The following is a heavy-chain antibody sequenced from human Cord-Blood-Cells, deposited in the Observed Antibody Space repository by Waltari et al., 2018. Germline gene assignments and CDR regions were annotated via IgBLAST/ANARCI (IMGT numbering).Heavy chain of an antibody. V-gene: IGHV4-31*03. J-gene: IGHJ3*02. CDR3: ARGGYDAFDI. D-gene: IGHD3-16*01. Sequence: QVQLQESGPGLVKPSQTLSLTCTVSGGSISSGGYYWSWIRQHPGKGLEWIVYIYYSGITYYNPALKSRVTRSVDTSKNQFSLKLSSVTAADTAVYYCARGGYDAFDIWGQGTMVTVSS. CDR2: IYYSGIT. CDR1: GGSISSGGYY.